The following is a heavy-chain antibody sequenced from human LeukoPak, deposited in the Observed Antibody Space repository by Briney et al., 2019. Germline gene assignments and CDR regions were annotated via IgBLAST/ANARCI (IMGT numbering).Heavy chain of an antibody. CDR1: GYSFTSYW. CDR3: ARPNTMVRGVIRDAFDI. V-gene: IGHV5-51*01. J-gene: IGHJ3*02. Sequence: GESLQISCKGSGYSFTSYWIGWGRQMPGKGLEWMGIIYPGDSDTRYSPSFQGQVTISADKSISTAYLQWSSLKASDTAMYYCARPNTMVRGVIRDAFDIWGQGTMVTVSS. D-gene: IGHD3-10*01. CDR2: IYPGDSDT.